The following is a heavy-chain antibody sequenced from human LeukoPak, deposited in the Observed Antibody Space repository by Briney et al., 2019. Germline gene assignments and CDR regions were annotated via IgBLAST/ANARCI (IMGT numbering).Heavy chain of an antibody. CDR1: GFTFSSYS. D-gene: IGHD1-26*01. Sequence: PGGSLRLSCAAPGFTFSSYSMNWVRQAPGKGLEWVSSISSSSSYIYYADSVKGRFTISRDNAKNSLYLQMNSLRAEDTAVYYCARAVGSYGMDVWGQGTTVTVSS. V-gene: IGHV3-21*01. CDR2: ISSSSSYI. J-gene: IGHJ6*02. CDR3: ARAVGSYGMDV.